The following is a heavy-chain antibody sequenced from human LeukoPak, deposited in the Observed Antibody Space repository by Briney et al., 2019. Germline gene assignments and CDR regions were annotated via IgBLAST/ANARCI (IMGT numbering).Heavy chain of an antibody. D-gene: IGHD7-27*01. Sequence: GGSLRLSCAVSGFIFNDYALHWVRHVPGKGLEWLSFSGWTGIGTDYGDSVKGRFTISRDDSKNSLYLQMHSLRSEDSALYYCVRSRAASLGYFDSWGQGTLVTLSS. CDR2: SGWTGIGT. CDR3: VRSRAASLGYFDS. CDR1: GFIFNDYA. J-gene: IGHJ4*02. V-gene: IGHV3-43D*03.